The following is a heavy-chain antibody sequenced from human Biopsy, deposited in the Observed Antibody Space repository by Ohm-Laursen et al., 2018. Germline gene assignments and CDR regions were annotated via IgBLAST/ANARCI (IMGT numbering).Heavy chain of an antibody. Sequence: ASVKVSCKASGYTFTSYGISWVRQAPGQGLEWMGWINTYNGNTNYAQNLQGRVTMTTDTSTSTAYMELSSLGSDDTAVYYCATDTLMAQNLVPGENWFDPWGQGTLVTVSS. D-gene: IGHD3-10*01. CDR1: GYTFTSYG. CDR2: INTYNGNT. CDR3: ATDTLMAQNLVPGENWFDP. J-gene: IGHJ5*02. V-gene: IGHV1-18*01.